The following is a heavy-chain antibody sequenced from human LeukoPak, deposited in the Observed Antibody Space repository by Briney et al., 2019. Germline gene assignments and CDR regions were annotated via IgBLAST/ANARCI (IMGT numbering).Heavy chain of an antibody. J-gene: IGHJ6*02. Sequence: EASVKLSCEVSGYTLTELYIHWVRQAPGKGLEWVGGFDPEDGETIYAQTFQARVTVTEDTSKESAYMELSSLRCEDTAVYYCAASHGTTQLEWLAHTYYGLDVWGQGTTVTVSS. CDR2: FDPEDGET. D-gene: IGHD3-3*01. V-gene: IGHV1-24*01. CDR1: GYTLTELY. CDR3: AASHGTTQLEWLAHTYYGLDV.